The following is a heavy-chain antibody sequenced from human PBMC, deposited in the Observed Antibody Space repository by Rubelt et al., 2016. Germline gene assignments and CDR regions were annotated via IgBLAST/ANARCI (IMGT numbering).Heavy chain of an antibody. CDR3: AKDWRGLDV. Sequence: RNYGMHWVRQAPGKGLEWVAVMSYDGSNEYYADSVKGRFTISRDNSKDTLYLQMNSLRAEDTAVYYCAKDWRGLDVWGQGTTVTVSS. V-gene: IGHV3-30*18. CDR2: MSYDGSNE. CDR1: RNYG. J-gene: IGHJ6*02.